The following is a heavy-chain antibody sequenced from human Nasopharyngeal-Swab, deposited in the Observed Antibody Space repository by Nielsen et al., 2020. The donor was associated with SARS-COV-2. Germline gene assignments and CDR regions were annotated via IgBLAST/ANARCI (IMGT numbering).Heavy chain of an antibody. Sequence: GGSLRLSCSASGFIFNNYAMNWVRQAPGKGLEWVSIISGSGDTTYYADSVKDRFTISRDNSKNTLYLQTNSLRVEDTAVYYCAKAPYLRGLDVWGQGTTVTVSS. CDR1: GFIFNNYA. CDR3: AKAPYLRGLDV. D-gene: IGHD2-21*01. CDR2: ISGSGDTT. J-gene: IGHJ6*02. V-gene: IGHV3-23*01.